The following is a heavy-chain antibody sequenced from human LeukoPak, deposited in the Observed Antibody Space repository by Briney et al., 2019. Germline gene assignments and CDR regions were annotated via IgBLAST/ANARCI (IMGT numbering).Heavy chain of an antibody. J-gene: IGHJ3*02. CDR2: IKPDESEK. V-gene: IGHV3-7*01. CDR1: RFTLSIYW. CDR3: TTISAQTFDI. D-gene: IGHD5-24*01. Sequence: PGGSLTLSCVVSRFTLSIYWVHWVRHSPGKGLELVDKIKPDESEKYYVDSATGRFTVSRNNAKNSAFMQMNSLTAEDTALYYCTTISAQTFDIWGQGTLVSVSS.